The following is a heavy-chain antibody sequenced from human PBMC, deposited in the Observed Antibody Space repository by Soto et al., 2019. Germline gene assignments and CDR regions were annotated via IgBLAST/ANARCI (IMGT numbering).Heavy chain of an antibody. Sequence: SETLSLTCSVSGGSITSGGYYWSWIRQRPGKGLEWIGIIYYSGSTSYHPSLKSRASISLDKSKNQFSLELSSVTAADTAFYYCAGHYGRSWVYNYWGQGTLVTVSS. CDR3: AGHYGRSWVYNY. CDR1: GGSITSGGYY. CDR2: IYYSGST. J-gene: IGHJ4*02. D-gene: IGHD3-10*01. V-gene: IGHV4-31*03.